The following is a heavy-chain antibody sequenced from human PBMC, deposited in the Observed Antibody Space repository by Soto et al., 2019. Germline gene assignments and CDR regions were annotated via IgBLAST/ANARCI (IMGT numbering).Heavy chain of an antibody. V-gene: IGHV4-30-2*01. CDR3: VRESTIFGVAKGMDV. CDR1: GGSISTVGYS. D-gene: IGHD3-3*01. CDR2: IFHTGSA. J-gene: IGHJ6*02. Sequence: SETLSLTCVVSGGSISTVGYSWSWILHPPGKGLEWIGYIFHTGSANYNPPLRSRVTISVDRSKNQFSLKLSFVTAADTALYYCVRESTIFGVAKGMDVWGRGTTVTVS.